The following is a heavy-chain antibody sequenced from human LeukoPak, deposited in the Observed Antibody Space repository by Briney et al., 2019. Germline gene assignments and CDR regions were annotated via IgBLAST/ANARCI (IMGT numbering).Heavy chain of an antibody. Sequence: PGGSLRLSCAASGFSVSSNFMSWVRRAPGKGLEWVSVIYSGGTTYYADSVKGRFTISRDNSKNTLSLQMNSLRAEDTAVYYCARDGYGNNYMDVWGKGTTVTVSS. D-gene: IGHD1/OR15-1a*01. V-gene: IGHV3-53*01. CDR1: GFSVSSNF. CDR3: ARDGYGNNYMDV. J-gene: IGHJ6*03. CDR2: IYSGGTT.